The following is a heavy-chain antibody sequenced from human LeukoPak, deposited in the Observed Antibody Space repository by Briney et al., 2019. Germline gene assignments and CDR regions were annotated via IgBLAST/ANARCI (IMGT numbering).Heavy chain of an antibody. CDR2: IYYSGST. CDR3: ARVIQRYDYVWGSYRYGMDV. D-gene: IGHD3-16*02. V-gene: IGHV4-39*01. J-gene: IGHJ6*01. Sequence: SETLSLTCTVSGGSISSSSYYWGWIRQPPGKGLEWIGSIYYSGSTYYNPSLKSRVTISVDTSKNQFSLKLSSVTAADTAVYYCARVIQRYDYVWGSYRYGMDVWGQGTTVTVSS. CDR1: GGSISSSSYY.